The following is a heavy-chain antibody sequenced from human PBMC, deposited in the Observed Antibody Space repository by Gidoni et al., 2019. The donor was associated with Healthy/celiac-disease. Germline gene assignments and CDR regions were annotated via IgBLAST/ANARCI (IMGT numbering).Heavy chain of an antibody. V-gene: IGHV3-33*01. CDR3: ARGGKQWLAPDAFDI. Sequence: QVQLVEPGGGVVQPGRSLRLSCVASGFTFSSYGMHWVRQAPGKGLEWGAVLWYDGSNKCYADSVKGRFTIARDNSKNTQYLQMNSLRAEDTAVYYCARGGKQWLAPDAFDIWGQGTMVTVSS. J-gene: IGHJ3*02. CDR1: GFTFSSYG. D-gene: IGHD6-19*01. CDR2: LWYDGSNK.